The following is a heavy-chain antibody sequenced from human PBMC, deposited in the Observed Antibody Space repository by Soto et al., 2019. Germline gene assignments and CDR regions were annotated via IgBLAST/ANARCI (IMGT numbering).Heavy chain of an antibody. CDR1: AGSISSSSYY. J-gene: IGHJ6*02. CDR2: IYYSGST. V-gene: IGHV4-39*01. CDR3: ARRLYYDSSGFEGGGMDV. Sequence: SETLSLTCTVSAGSISSSSYYWGWIRQPPGKGLEWIGSIYYSGSTYYNPSLKSRGTISVDTSKNQFSLKLSSVTAADTAVYYCARRLYYDSSGFEGGGMDVWGQGTTVT. D-gene: IGHD3-22*01.